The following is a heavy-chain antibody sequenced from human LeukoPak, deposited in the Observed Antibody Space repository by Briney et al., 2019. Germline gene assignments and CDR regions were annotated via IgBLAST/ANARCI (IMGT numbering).Heavy chain of an antibody. CDR2: ISGSGGST. V-gene: IGHV3-23*01. D-gene: IGHD2-2*01. Sequence: GGSLRLSCAASGFTFSSYSMSWVRQAPGKGLEWVSGISGSGGSTDYADSVKGRFTISRDNYKTPLYLQMNSMRVEDTAVYYCAKDPGYQVVYCFDYWGQGTLVTVSS. CDR1: GFTFSSYS. J-gene: IGHJ4*02. CDR3: AKDPGYQVVYCFDY.